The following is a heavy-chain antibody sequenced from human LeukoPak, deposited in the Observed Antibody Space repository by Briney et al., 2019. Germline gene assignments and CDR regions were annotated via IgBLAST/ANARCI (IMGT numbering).Heavy chain of an antibody. Sequence: ASETLSLTCTVSGGSISSGSYYWSWIRQPAGKGLEWIGHIYTSGSTNYNPSLKSRVTISVDTSKNQFSLKLSSVTAADTAVYYCARESSSSWTTRAYFDYWGQGTLVTVSS. D-gene: IGHD6-13*01. CDR1: GGSISSGSYY. J-gene: IGHJ4*02. V-gene: IGHV4-61*09. CDR2: IYTSGST. CDR3: ARESSSSWTTRAYFDY.